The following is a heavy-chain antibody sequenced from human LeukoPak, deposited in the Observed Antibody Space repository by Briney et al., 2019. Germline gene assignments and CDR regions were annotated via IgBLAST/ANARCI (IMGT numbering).Heavy chain of an antibody. CDR2: ISSSSSYI. CDR3: ARKDYYDSSGYYLPDY. CDR1: GFTFSSYS. J-gene: IGHJ4*02. D-gene: IGHD3-22*01. V-gene: IGHV3-21*01. Sequence: GGSLRLSCAASGFTFSSYSMNWVRQAPGKGLEWVSSISSSSSYIYYADSVKGRFTISRDNAKNSLYLQMNSLRAEDTAVYYCARKDYYDSSGYYLPDYWGQGTLVTVSS.